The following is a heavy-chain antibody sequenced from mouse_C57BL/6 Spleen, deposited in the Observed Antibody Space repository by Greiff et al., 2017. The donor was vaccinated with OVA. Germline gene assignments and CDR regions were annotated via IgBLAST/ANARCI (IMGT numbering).Heavy chain of an antibody. V-gene: IGHV7-3*01. CDR1: GFTFTDYY. Sequence: EVKLEESGGGLVQPGGSLSLSCAASGFTFTDYYMSWARQPPGKALEWLGFIRNTANGYTTEYSASVKGRFTISRDNSQSILYLQMNARRAEDSATYYCARTTGFDYWGQGTTRTVSS. D-gene: IGHD1-1*01. CDR3: ARTTGFDY. J-gene: IGHJ2*01. CDR2: IRNTANGYTT.